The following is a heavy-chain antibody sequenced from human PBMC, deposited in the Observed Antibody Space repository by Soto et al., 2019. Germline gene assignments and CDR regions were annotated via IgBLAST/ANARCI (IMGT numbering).Heavy chain of an antibody. D-gene: IGHD1-7*01. CDR3: EGESGENWSYEAY. CDR2: ISTTGNT. J-gene: IGHJ4*02. V-gene: IGHV4-4*07. Sequence: SETLSLTCTVSGDTITSFSWNWIRQSAGKGLEWIGRISTTGNTHYNPSLESRFTMSLDTSKNQFSLKLTSVTAADTAVYYCEGESGENWSYEAYWGQGTLVTVSS. CDR1: GDTITSFS.